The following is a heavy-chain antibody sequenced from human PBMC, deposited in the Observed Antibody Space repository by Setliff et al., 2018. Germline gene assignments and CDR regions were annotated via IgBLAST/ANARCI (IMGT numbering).Heavy chain of an antibody. CDR2: IYSDGSA. CDR1: GGIIYDHW. D-gene: IGHD3-3*01. J-gene: IGHJ4*02. Sequence: PSETLSLTCSVSGGIIYDHWWTWIWQPAGAGLEWIGRIYSDGSADYNPSLMGRVTISVDTSKNQFSLRLSSVTAADTAVYYCRFWSGYLKNDFWGQGTLVTVSS. V-gene: IGHV4-4*07. CDR3: RFWSGYLKNDF.